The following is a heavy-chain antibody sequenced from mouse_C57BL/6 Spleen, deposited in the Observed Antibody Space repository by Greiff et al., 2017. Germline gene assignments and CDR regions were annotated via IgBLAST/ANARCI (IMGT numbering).Heavy chain of an antibody. J-gene: IGHJ4*01. CDR2: ITPNNGGT. CDR3: AGSYGMGAMDY. D-gene: IGHD2-12*01. Sequence: VQLQQSGPELVKPGASVTISCKASGYTFTDYYMHWVKQSHGKSLEWIGDITPNNGGTSYNQKFKGKATLTVDKSSSTAYMELRSLTSEDSAVYYCAGSYGMGAMDYWGQGTTVTVSS. V-gene: IGHV1-26*01. CDR1: GYTFTDYY.